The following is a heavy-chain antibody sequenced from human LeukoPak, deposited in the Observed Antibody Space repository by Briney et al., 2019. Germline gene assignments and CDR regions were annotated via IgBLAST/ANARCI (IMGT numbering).Heavy chain of an antibody. Sequence: SETLSLTCAVYGGSFSGYYWSWIRQPPGKGPEWIGEINHSGSTNYNPSLKSRVTISVDTSKNQFSLKLSSVTAADTAVYYCARDSSGWVRFDYWGQGTLVTVSS. V-gene: IGHV4-34*01. CDR3: ARDSSGWVRFDY. J-gene: IGHJ4*02. CDR1: GGSFSGYY. CDR2: INHSGST. D-gene: IGHD6-19*01.